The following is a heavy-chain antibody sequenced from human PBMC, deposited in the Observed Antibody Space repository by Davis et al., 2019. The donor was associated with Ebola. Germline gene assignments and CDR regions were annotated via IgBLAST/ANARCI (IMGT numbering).Heavy chain of an antibody. CDR1: GFTFSSYS. J-gene: IGHJ6*02. D-gene: IGHD5-12*01. Sequence: GASLKISCAASGFTFSSYSMNWVRQAPGKGLEWVPSISSSSSYIYYADSVKGRFTISRDDSKNTLYLQMNSLKTEDTAVYYCTTVGGYSGYGSMDVWGQGTTVTVSS. CDR3: TTVGGYSGYGSMDV. CDR2: ISSSSSYI. V-gene: IGHV3-21*03.